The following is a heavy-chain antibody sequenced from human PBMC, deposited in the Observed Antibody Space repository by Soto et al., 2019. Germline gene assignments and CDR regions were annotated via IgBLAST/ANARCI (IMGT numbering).Heavy chain of an antibody. V-gene: IGHV4-59*01. J-gene: IGHJ3*02. CDR2: IYYSGST. CDR1: GGSISSYY. CDR3: ATDRSDPRPNGFDI. D-gene: IGHD3-16*02. Sequence: SETLSLTCTVSGGSISSYYWSWIRQPPGKGLEWIGYIYYSGSTNYNPSLKSRVTISVDTSKNQFSLKLGSVTAADTAVYYCATDRSDPRPNGFDIWGQGTMVTVSS.